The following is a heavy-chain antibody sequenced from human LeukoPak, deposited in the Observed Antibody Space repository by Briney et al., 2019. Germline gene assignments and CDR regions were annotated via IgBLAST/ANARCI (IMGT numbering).Heavy chain of an antibody. CDR1: GGSFSGYY. CDR2: INHSGST. V-gene: IGHV4-34*01. CDR3: ARNNYYGSGSAAPY. Sequence: SETLSLTCAVYGGSFSGYYWGWIRQPPGKGLEWIGEINHSGSTNYNPSLKSRVTISVDTSKNQLSLKLSSATAADTAVYYCARNNYYGSGSAAPYWGQGTLVTVSS. D-gene: IGHD3-10*01. J-gene: IGHJ4*02.